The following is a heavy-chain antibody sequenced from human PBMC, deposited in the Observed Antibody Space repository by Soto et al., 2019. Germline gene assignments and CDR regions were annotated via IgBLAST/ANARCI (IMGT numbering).Heavy chain of an antibody. CDR1: GYTLTELS. D-gene: IGHD2-15*01. CDR3: ATTRTVAATRYYYYGMDV. V-gene: IGHV1-24*01. CDR2: FDPEDGET. Sequence: ASVKVSCKVSGYTLTELSMHWVRQAPGKGLEWMGGFDPEDGETIYAQKFQGRVTMTEDTSTDTAYMELSSLRSEDTAVYYYATTRTVAATRYYYYGMDVWGQGTTVTVSS. J-gene: IGHJ6*02.